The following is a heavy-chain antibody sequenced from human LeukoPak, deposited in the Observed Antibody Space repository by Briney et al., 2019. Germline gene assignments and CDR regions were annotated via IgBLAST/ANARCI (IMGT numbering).Heavy chain of an antibody. CDR2: IYPRDSDT. D-gene: IGHD6-25*01. Sequence: GESLKISCKGSGYSFTSYWIGWVRQMPGKGLEWMGIIYPRDSDTRYSPSFQGQVTISVDTSIDTAYLQWSSVRASDTAMYYCARLLAAPYYINYWGQGTLVTVSS. J-gene: IGHJ4*02. CDR3: ARLLAAPYYINY. V-gene: IGHV5-51*01. CDR1: GYSFTSYW.